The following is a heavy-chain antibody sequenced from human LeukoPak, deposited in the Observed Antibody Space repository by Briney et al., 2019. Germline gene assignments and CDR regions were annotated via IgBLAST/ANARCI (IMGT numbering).Heavy chain of an antibody. D-gene: IGHD3-9*01. Sequence: GGSLRLSCAASGFSFSSYGMHWVRQAPGKGLEWVAVIWFDGNNKYYADSVKGRFTISRDSSKNTLYLQMNSLRAEDTAVYYCARDEYFEAKFFDYWGQGTLVTVSS. CDR3: ARDEYFEAKFFDY. CDR2: IWFDGNNK. V-gene: IGHV3-33*01. J-gene: IGHJ4*02. CDR1: GFSFSSYG.